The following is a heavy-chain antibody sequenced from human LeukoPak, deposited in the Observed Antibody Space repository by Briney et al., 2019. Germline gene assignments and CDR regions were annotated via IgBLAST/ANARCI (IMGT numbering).Heavy chain of an antibody. Sequence: GRSLRLSCTTSGFTFGDYAMTWFRQAPGKGLEWVSYISSSGSTIYYADSVKGRFTISRDNAKNSLYLQMNSLRAEDTAVYYCAELGITMIGGVWGKGTTVTISS. D-gene: IGHD3-10*02. J-gene: IGHJ6*04. CDR1: GFTFGDYA. V-gene: IGHV3-48*03. CDR3: AELGITMIGGV. CDR2: ISSSGSTI.